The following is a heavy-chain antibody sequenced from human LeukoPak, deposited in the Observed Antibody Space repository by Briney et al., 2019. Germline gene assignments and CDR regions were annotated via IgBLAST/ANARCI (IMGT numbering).Heavy chain of an antibody. V-gene: IGHV4-59*01. CDR1: GGSISSYY. J-gene: IGHJ4*02. D-gene: IGHD4-23*01. CDR3: ARALLFYGGNVHFDY. Sequence: SETLSLTCTVSGGSISSYYWSWIRQPPGKGLEWTGYIYYSGSTNYNPSLKSRVTISVDTSKNQFSLKLSSVTAADTAVYYCARALLFYGGNVHFDYWGQGTLVTVSS. CDR2: IYYSGST.